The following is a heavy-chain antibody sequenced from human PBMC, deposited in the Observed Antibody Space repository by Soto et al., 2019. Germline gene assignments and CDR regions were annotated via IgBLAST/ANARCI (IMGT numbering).Heavy chain of an antibody. D-gene: IGHD5-18*01. J-gene: IGHJ4*02. Sequence: EVQLLESGGGLVQPGGYLRLSCAASGITFSSYVLSWVRQAPGMGLEWVSSISGSGASTYYADSVKGRFTISRDTSKSTLYLHLNCLRADDTAISYCAKEAGGGAAMVTSYFDYWGQGTLVSVSS. V-gene: IGHV3-23*01. CDR3: AKEAGGGAAMVTSYFDY. CDR2: ISGSGAST. CDR1: GITFSSYV.